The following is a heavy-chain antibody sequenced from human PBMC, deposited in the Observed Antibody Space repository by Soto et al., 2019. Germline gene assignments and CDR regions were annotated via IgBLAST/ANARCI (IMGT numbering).Heavy chain of an antibody. Sequence: QVQLVQSGAEVKKPGASVKVSCKASGYTFTRYYMHWVRQAPGQGLEWMGIINPSGGSTTHAQKFQGRVTMTRATSTSTVYMELSRLRSEDTAVYYCARAQQWLVIDWCQGTLVTVSS. V-gene: IGHV1-46*01. J-gene: IGHJ4*02. D-gene: IGHD6-19*01. CDR2: INPSGGST. CDR3: ARAQQWLVID. CDR1: GYTFTRYY.